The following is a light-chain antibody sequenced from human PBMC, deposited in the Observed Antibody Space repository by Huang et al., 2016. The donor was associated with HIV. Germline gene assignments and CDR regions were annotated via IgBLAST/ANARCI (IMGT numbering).Light chain of an antibody. CDR2: LGA. J-gene: IGKJ5*01. CDR3: MQALQTPPA. Sequence: DIVMSQSPLSLPVTPGEPASISCRSSQSLLYSNGNNYLDWYLQKPGQPPQLLIYLGANRASGVPDRFSGSGSGTDFTLKSSRVEAEDVGVYYCMQALQTPPAFGQGTRLEIK. CDR1: QSLLYSNGNNY. V-gene: IGKV2-28*01.